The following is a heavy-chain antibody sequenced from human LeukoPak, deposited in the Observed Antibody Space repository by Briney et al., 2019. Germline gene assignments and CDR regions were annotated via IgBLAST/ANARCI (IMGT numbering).Heavy chain of an antibody. V-gene: IGHV4-59*01. D-gene: IGHD5-12*01. CDR1: GASISSSY. J-gene: IGHJ4*02. Sequence: SETLSLTCAVSGASISSSYWSWIRQPPGKGLEYIGYIHHTDNPNYNPSLKSRVTMTLDTSKNQFSLKLSSVTAADTAIYYCTKVLRGYTDYGDWGQGTLVTVSS. CDR2: IHHTDNP. CDR3: TKVLRGYTDYGD.